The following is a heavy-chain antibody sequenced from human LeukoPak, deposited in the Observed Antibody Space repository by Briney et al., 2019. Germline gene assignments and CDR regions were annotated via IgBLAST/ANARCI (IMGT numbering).Heavy chain of an antibody. D-gene: IGHD3-10*01. V-gene: IGHV4-39*07. CDR2: INHSGST. Sequence: PSETLSLTCTVSGGSISSSSYYWGWIRQPPGKGLEWIGEINHSGSTNYNPSLKSRVTISVDTSKNQFSLKLSSVTAADTAVYYCARGHYYGSGSYYHPTVYYYYGMDVWGQGTTVTVSS. CDR3: ARGHYYGSGSYYHPTVYYYYGMDV. J-gene: IGHJ6*02. CDR1: GGSISSSSYY.